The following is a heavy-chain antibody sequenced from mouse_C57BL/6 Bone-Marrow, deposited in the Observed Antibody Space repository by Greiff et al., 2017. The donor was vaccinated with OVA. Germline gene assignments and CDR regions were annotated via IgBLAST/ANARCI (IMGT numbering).Heavy chain of an antibody. Sequence: EVKLVESGGDLVKPGGSLKLSCAASGFTFSSYGMSWVRQTPDKRLEWVATISSGGSYTYYPDSVKGRITISRDNTKNTLYLQMSSLKSEDTAMYYCERERMVTKYFDVWGTGTTVTVSS. V-gene: IGHV5-6*01. J-gene: IGHJ1*03. D-gene: IGHD2-2*01. CDR1: GFTFSSYG. CDR3: ERERMVTKYFDV. CDR2: ISSGGSYT.